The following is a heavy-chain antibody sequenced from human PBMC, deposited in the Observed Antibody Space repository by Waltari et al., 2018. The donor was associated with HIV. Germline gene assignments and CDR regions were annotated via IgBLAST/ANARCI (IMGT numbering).Heavy chain of an antibody. Sequence: QVQLVQSGAEVKKPGASVKVSCKASGYTFTGYYMHWVRQAPGQGLEWMGWNNPNRGGTNYAQKFQGRVTMTRETAIRTAYMELSRLRSDDTAVYYCARPNYCRGGSCLGEFDPWGQGTLVTVSS. J-gene: IGHJ5*02. CDR1: GYTFTGYY. V-gene: IGHV1-2*02. CDR2: NNPNRGGT. D-gene: IGHD2-15*01. CDR3: ARPNYCRGGSCLGEFDP.